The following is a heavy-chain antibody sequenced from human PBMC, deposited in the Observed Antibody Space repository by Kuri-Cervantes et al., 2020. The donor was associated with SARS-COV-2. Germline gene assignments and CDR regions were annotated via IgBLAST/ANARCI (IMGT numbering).Heavy chain of an antibody. Sequence: SEILSLTCTVSGGSISSSSYYWGWTRQPPGKGLEWIGSIYYSGSTYYNPSLKSRVTISVDTSKNQFSLKLSSVTAADTAVYYCATHYDFWSAFDYWGQGTLVTVSS. CDR3: ATHYDFWSAFDY. J-gene: IGHJ4*02. D-gene: IGHD3-3*01. CDR1: GGSISSSSYY. V-gene: IGHV4-39*01. CDR2: IYYSGST.